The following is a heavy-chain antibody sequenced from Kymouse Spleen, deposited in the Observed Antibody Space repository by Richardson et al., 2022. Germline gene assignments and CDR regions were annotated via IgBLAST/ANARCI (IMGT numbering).Heavy chain of an antibody. V-gene: IGHV4-39*01. J-gene: IGHJ6*02. D-gene: IGHD3-10*01. CDR2: IYYSGST. Sequence: QLQLQESGPGLVKPSETLSLTCTVSGGSISSSSYYWGWIRQPPGKGLEWIGSIYYSGSTYYNPSLKSRVTISVDTSKNQFSLKLSSVTAADTAVYYCARRDSYYYGSGSPLLSTTTVWTSGAKGPRSPSPQ. CDR3: ARRDSYYYGSGSPLLSTTTVWTS. CDR1: GGSISSSSYY.